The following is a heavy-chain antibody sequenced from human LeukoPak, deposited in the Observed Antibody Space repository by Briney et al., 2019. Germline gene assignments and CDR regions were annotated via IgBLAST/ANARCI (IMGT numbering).Heavy chain of an antibody. CDR2: ISVSGNT. D-gene: IGHD2-15*01. CDR3: AKAPVTTCSGAYCYPFDY. J-gene: IGHJ4*02. Sequence: GGSLRLSCAASGLTVRNNYMSWVRQSPGKGLEWVSAISVSGNTYHADSVKGRFTISRDSSKNTLYLQMNSLRAEDAAVYYCAKAPVTTCSGAYCYPFDYWGQGTLVTVSS. CDR1: GLTVRNNY. V-gene: IGHV3-53*01.